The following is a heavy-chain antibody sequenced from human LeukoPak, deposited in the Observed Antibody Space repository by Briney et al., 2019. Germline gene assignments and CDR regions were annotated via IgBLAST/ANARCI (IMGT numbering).Heavy chain of an antibody. V-gene: IGHV1-69*13. Sequence: SVKVSCKASGGTFSSYAISWVRQAPGQGLEWMGGIIPIFGTANYAQKFQGRVTITADESTSTAYMELSSLRSEDTAVYYCATDGKQTGYYGDYWGQGTLVTVSS. D-gene: IGHD3-9*01. CDR1: GGTFSSYA. CDR2: IIPIFGTA. J-gene: IGHJ4*02. CDR3: ATDGKQTGYYGDY.